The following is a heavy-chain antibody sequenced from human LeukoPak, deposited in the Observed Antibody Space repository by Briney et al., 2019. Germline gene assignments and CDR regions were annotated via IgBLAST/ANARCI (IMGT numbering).Heavy chain of an antibody. CDR2: IYQSGGT. D-gene: IGHD2-8*01. CDR1: GASISSGGYY. V-gene: IGHV4-30-2*01. Sequence: PSQTLSLTCTVSGASISSGGYYWSWIRQPPGKGLEWIGYIYQSGGTYYNPSLKSRVTISVDMSNNQFSLKLNSVTAADTAVYYCARDCTNGVCPDYWGQGTLVTVSS. CDR3: ARDCTNGVCPDY. J-gene: IGHJ4*02.